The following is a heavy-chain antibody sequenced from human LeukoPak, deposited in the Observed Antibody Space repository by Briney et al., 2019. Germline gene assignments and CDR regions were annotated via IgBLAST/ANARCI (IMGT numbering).Heavy chain of an antibody. J-gene: IGHJ5*02. CDR3: ARDYAGENWFDP. Sequence: RSLRLSCAASGFTFSSYGMHWVRQAPGKGLEWVAVIWYGGSNKYYADSVKGRFTISRDNSKNTLYLQMNSLRAEDTAVYYCARDYAGENWFDPWGRGTLVTVSS. D-gene: IGHD3-16*01. CDR2: IWYGGSNK. CDR1: GFTFSSYG. V-gene: IGHV3-33*01.